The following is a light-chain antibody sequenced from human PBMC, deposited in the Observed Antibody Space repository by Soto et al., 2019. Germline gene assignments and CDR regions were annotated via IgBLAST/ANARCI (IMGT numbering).Light chain of an antibody. CDR2: AAC. V-gene: IGKV1-39*01. Sequence: DIQMTQSPSSLSASVGDRVTITCRASEGISRHLNWYQQKPGNAPKLLIYAACSLQNGVPSRYSGCVSGTDFTLTSSNLQPGDFATYYGEESYRPVSFTFVQGRRVETK. J-gene: IGKJ5*01. CDR1: EGISRH. CDR3: EESYRPVSFT.